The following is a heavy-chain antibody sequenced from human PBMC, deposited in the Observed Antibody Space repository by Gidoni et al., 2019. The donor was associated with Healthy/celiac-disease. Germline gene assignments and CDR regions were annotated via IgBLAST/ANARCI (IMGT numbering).Heavy chain of an antibody. CDR3: ARESVGSGSLDY. CDR1: GGSISSYY. J-gene: IGHJ4*02. D-gene: IGHD3-10*01. Sequence: QVQLQESGPGLVKPSETLSLTCTVSGGSISSYYWSWIRQPPGKGLEWIGYIYYSGSTNYNPSLKSRVTISVDTSKNQFSLKLSSVTAADTAVYYCARESVGSGSLDYWGQGTLVTVSS. CDR2: IYYSGST. V-gene: IGHV4-59*01.